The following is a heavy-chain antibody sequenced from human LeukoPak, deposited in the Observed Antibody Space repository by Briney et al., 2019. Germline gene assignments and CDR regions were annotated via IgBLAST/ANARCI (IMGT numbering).Heavy chain of an antibody. CDR3: ARDRGGSYSAIDY. D-gene: IGHD2-15*01. J-gene: IGHJ4*02. V-gene: IGHV3-48*04. CDR1: GFTFSSYS. Sequence: QPGGSLRLSCAASGFTFSSYSLNWVRQAPGKGLEWVSFISSSSITIYYADSVKGRFTISRDNAEKLLYLQMNSLRAEDTAVYYCARDRGGSYSAIDYWGQGTLVTVSS. CDR2: ISSSSITI.